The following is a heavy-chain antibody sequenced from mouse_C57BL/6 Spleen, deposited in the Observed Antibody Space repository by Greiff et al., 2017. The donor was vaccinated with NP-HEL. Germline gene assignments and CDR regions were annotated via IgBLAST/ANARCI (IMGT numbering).Heavy chain of an antibody. CDR3: AYYSNYGGVDY. CDR1: GYTFTSYW. CDR2: IDPSDSYT. V-gene: IGHV1-59*01. J-gene: IGHJ2*01. D-gene: IGHD2-5*01. Sequence: QVQLKQPGAELVRPGTSVKLSCKASGYTFTSYWMHWVKQRPGQGLEWIGVIDPSDSYTNYNQKFKGKATLTVDTSSSTAYMQLSSLTSEDSAVYYCAYYSNYGGVDYWGQGTTLTVSS.